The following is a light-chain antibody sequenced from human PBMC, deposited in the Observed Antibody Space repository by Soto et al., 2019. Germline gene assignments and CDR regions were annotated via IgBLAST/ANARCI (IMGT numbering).Light chain of an antibody. CDR1: QSGSTN. J-gene: IGKJ1*01. V-gene: IGKV3-15*01. Sequence: EIEMTQSPAPLSVSSGERATLSCRASQSGSTNLAWYQQKPREGPGHRTYGAYGGVTGIPARYSGSGSGTEFTLTITSLQSEDFAVYYSQQYNNWHKTFGQGTKV. CDR3: QQYNNWHKT. CDR2: GAY.